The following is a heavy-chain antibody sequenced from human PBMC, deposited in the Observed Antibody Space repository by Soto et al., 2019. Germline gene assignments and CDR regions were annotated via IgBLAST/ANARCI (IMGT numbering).Heavy chain of an antibody. V-gene: IGHV3-30*18. CDR2: ILYDGSKK. Sequence: HPGGSLRLSRAASGFTFSSYGMHWVRQAPGKGLEWVAVILYDGSKKYYADSVKGRFTISRDNSKNTLYLQMSSLRAEDTALYYCVKDGSSGWPYFDDMDVWGQGTTVTVSS. CDR1: GFTFSSYG. CDR3: VKDGSSGWPYFDDMDV. D-gene: IGHD6-19*01. J-gene: IGHJ6*02.